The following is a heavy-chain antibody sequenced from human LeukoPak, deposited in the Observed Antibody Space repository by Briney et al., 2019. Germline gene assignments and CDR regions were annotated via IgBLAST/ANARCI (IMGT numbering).Heavy chain of an antibody. CDR1: GFTFDDYA. CDR2: ISGDGGST. D-gene: IGHD6-6*01. J-gene: IGHJ6*02. Sequence: GGSLRLSCAAYGFTFDDYAMHWVRQAPGKGLDSVSLISGDGGSTYYADSVKGRFTISRDNSKNSLYLQMNSLRTEDTALYYCAKARLSLRYYYYGMDVWGQGTTVTVSS. CDR3: AKARLSLRYYYYGMDV. V-gene: IGHV3-43*02.